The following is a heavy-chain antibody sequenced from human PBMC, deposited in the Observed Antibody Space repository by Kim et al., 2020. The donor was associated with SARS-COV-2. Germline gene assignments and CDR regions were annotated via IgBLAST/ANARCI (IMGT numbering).Heavy chain of an antibody. Sequence: ASVKVSCKVSGYTLTELSMHWVRQAPGKGLEWMGGFDPEDGETIYAQKFQGRVTMTEDTSTDTAYMELSSLRSEDTVVYYCATVGGSWFGELFGYWGQGTLVTVSS. V-gene: IGHV1-24*01. CDR2: FDPEDGET. CDR3: ATVGGSWFGELFGY. D-gene: IGHD3-10*01. CDR1: GYTLTELS. J-gene: IGHJ4*02.